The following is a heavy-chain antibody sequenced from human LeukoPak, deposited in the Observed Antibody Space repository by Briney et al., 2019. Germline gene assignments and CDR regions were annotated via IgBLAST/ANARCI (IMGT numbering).Heavy chain of an antibody. CDR1: AGSISSGDYY. CDR2: IYYSEST. Sequence: SETLSFTCTVSAGSISSGDYYWSWIRQPPGKVLEWIGYIYYSESTYYNPSLTSRVTISVDTSNNQLSLKLSSVTAADTAVYYCARVGYGPLDYWGQGTLVTVSS. D-gene: IGHD2-15*01. CDR3: ARVGYGPLDY. J-gene: IGHJ4*02. V-gene: IGHV4-30-4*01.